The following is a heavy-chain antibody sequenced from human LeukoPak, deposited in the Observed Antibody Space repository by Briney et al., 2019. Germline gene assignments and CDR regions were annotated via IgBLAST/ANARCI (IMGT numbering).Heavy chain of an antibody. CDR2: INHSGST. CDR3: ARRGGIVRGVASYYYMDV. D-gene: IGHD3-10*01. J-gene: IGHJ6*03. CDR1: GGSFSGYY. Sequence: SETLSLTCAVYGGSFSGYYWSWIRQPPGKGLEWIGEINHSGSTNYNPSLKSRVTISVDTSKNQFSLKLSSVTAADTAAYYCARRGGIVRGVASYYYMDVWGKGTTVTISS. V-gene: IGHV4-34*01.